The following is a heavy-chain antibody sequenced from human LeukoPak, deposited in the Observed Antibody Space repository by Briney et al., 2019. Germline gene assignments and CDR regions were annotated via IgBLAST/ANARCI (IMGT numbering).Heavy chain of an antibody. CDR3: AKGPSALSSGYPSGGY. V-gene: IGHV3-23*01. Sequence: GGSLRLSCAASGFTFSSYAMSWVRQAPGKGLEWVSAISGSGGSTYYADSVKGRFTISRDNSKNTLYLQMNSLRAEDTAVYYCAKGPSALSSGYPSGGYWGQGTLVTVSS. CDR2: ISGSGGST. CDR1: GFTFSSYA. D-gene: IGHD3-22*01. J-gene: IGHJ4*02.